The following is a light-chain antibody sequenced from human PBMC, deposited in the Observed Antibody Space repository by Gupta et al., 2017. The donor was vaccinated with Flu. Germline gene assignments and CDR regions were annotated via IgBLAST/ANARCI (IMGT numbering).Light chain of an antibody. CDR3: QQEDNLPPMFT. CDR2: DAS. J-gene: IGKJ3*01. CDR1: QDISQF. V-gene: IGKV1-33*01. Sequence: SLSESVGDRVTISCQARQDISQFLNWYQQKPGKAPKLLIYDASNLEKGVPSRCSGSGAGTEFTFTISRLQPEDAATYYCQQEDNLPPMFTFGHGTKVDIK.